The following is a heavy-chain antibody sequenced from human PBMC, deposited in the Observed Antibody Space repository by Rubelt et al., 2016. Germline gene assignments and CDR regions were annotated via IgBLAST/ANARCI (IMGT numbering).Heavy chain of an antibody. V-gene: IGHV1-18*01. CDR2: ISAYNGNT. D-gene: IGHD6-19*01. J-gene: IGHJ4*02. Sequence: APGQGLEWMGWISAYNGNTNYPQKFQGRVSMTTDSSTNTAYMELRSLRSDDTAVYYCARESSSGWYIDYWGQGTLVTVSS. CDR3: ARESSSGWYIDY.